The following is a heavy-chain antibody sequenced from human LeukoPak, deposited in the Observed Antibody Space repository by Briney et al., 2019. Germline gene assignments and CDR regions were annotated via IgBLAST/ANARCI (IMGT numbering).Heavy chain of an antibody. CDR2: ISATGGST. Sequence: GGSLRLSCVGTGFTFSTYAMTWVRQASGKGLEWVSLISATGGSTYYADSVKGRFTISRDNIKNTLYLQMNSLRAEDTAVYYCARVGDYGSGFDFWGQGTLVTVSS. CDR3: ARVGDYGSGFDF. V-gene: IGHV3-23*01. J-gene: IGHJ4*02. D-gene: IGHD3-10*01. CDR1: GFTFSTYA.